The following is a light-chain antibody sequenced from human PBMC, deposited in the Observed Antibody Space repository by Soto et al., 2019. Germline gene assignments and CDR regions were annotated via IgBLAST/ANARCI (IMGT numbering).Light chain of an antibody. J-gene: IGKJ4*02. V-gene: IGKV2-28*01. CDR3: MQARQTPLT. CDR2: LGS. CDR1: QSLLHSDGYNY. Sequence: DVVMTQSPLSLPVTPGEPASISCRSSQSLLHSDGYNYLDWFLQRPGQSPQVLIYLGSNRAPGGPDRFSGSGSRTDFTLKISRVEAEDVGVYYCMQARQTPLTVGGGTNVEIK.